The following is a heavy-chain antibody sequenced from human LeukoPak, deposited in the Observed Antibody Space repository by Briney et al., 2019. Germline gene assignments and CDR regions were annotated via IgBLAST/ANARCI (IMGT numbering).Heavy chain of an antibody. CDR3: ARDRYDSSGLLRIYFDY. CDR2: IGSSSSYI. D-gene: IGHD3-22*01. Sequence: GGSLRLSCAASGFTFSSYSMNWVRQAPGKGLEWVSSIGSSSSYIYYADSVKGRFTISRDNAKNSLYLQMNSLRAEDTAVYYCARDRYDSSGLLRIYFDYWGQGTLVTVSS. CDR1: GFTFSSYS. V-gene: IGHV3-21*01. J-gene: IGHJ4*02.